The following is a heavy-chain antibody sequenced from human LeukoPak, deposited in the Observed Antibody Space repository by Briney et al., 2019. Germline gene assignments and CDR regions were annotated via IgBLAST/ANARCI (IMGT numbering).Heavy chain of an antibody. J-gene: IGHJ6*02. CDR3: ARRNDEDYYYGMDV. CDR2: IYYSGST. D-gene: IGHD1-1*01. CDR1: GGSISSYY. V-gene: IGHV4-59*01. Sequence: PSETLSPTCTVSGGSISSYYWSWIRQPPGKGLEWIGYIYYSGSTNYNPPLKSRVTISVDTSKNQFSLKLSSVTAADTAVYYCARRNDEDYYYGMDVWGQGTTVTVSS.